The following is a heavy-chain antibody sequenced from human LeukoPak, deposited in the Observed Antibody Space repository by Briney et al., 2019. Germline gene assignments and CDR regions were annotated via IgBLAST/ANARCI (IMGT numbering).Heavy chain of an antibody. CDR2: FDPEDGET. V-gene: IGHV1-24*01. D-gene: IGHD4-17*01. J-gene: IGHJ6*02. CDR1: GYTLTELS. Sequence: ASVKVSCKVSGYTLTELSMHWVRQAPGKGLEWMGGFDPEDGETIYAQKFQGRVTMTEDTSTDTAYMELSSLRSEDTAVYHCATGVDGYGDFSSYYYGMDVWGQGTTVTVSS. CDR3: ATGVDGYGDFSSYYYGMDV.